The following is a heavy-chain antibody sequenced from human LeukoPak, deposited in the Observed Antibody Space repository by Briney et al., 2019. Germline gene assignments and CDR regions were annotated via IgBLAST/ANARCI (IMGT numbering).Heavy chain of an antibody. CDR1: GFTCSSYS. Sequence: GGSLRLSCAASGFTCSSYSMNWVRQAPGKGLEWVSSISSSSSYIYYADSVKGRFTISRDNAKNSLYLQMNSLRAEDTAVYYCVRGGAAGTNYYYYYYMDVWGKGTTVTVPS. V-gene: IGHV3-21*01. CDR2: ISSSSSYI. CDR3: VRGGAAGTNYYYYYYMDV. D-gene: IGHD2-15*01. J-gene: IGHJ6*03.